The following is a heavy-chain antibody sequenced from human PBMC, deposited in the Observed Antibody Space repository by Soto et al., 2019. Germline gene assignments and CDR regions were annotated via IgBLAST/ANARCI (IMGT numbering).Heavy chain of an antibody. Sequence: QVQLVESGGVLVKPGGSLRLSCAASGFTFSDYYMSWIRQAPGKGLEWVSYISSSGSTIYYADSVKGRFTISRDNAQNAMYLHMNSLRAEDTAGYYCARVNPGGGSNYGRDVWGQGTTVPVSS. J-gene: IGHJ6*02. CDR3: ARVNPGGGSNYGRDV. D-gene: IGHD2-15*01. CDR2: ISSSGSTI. CDR1: GFTFSDYY. V-gene: IGHV3-11*01.